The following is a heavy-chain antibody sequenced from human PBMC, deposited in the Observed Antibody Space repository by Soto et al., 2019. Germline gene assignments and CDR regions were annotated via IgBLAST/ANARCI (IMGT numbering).Heavy chain of an antibody. D-gene: IGHD3-10*01. CDR2: ISHSGST. CDR1: GGSISDVC. CDR3: AREARGVISGMDV. Sequence: PSETLSLTCTVSGGSISDVCWSWIRQPPGKGLEWIGHISHSGSTNYNPSLKSRVTISVDTSKRQFSLKLSSVTAADTAVYYCAREARGVISGMDVWGQGTTVTVSS. J-gene: IGHJ6*02. V-gene: IGHV4-59*01.